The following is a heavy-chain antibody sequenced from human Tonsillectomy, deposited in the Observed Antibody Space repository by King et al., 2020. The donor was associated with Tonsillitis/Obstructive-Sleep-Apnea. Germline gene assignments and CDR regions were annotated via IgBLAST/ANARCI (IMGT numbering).Heavy chain of an antibody. CDR1: GFTFSSYS. CDR3: ARDKVRGTAAFYI. CDR2: ISSSSSYI. J-gene: IGHJ3*02. V-gene: IGHV3-21*01. D-gene: IGHD3-10*01. Sequence: VQLVESGGGLVKPGGSLRLSCAASGFTFSSYSMNWVRQAPGKGLEWVSSISSSSSYIYYADSVKGRFTISRDNAKNSLYLQMNSLRAEDTAVYYCARDKVRGTAAFYIWGAGTMVTVSS.